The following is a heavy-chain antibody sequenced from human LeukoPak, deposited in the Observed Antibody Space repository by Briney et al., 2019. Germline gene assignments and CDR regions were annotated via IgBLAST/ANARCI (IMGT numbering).Heavy chain of an antibody. J-gene: IGHJ4*02. CDR1: GFTFSSYR. D-gene: IGHD6-19*01. V-gene: IGHV3-7*01. Sequence: GGSLRLSCAASGFTFSSYRMSWVRQAPGKGLEWVANIKQDGSEKYYVDSVKGRFTISRDNAKNSLYLQMNSLRAEDTAVYYCARWLLPTYFDYWGQGTLVTVSS. CDR2: IKQDGSEK. CDR3: ARWLLPTYFDY.